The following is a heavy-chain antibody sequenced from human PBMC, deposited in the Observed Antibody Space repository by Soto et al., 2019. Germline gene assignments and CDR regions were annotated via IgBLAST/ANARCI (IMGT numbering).Heavy chain of an antibody. V-gene: IGHV4-30-2*01. Sequence: QLQLQESGSGLVKPSQTLSLTCAVSGGSISSGGYSWNWIRQPPGKGLEWIGYIYHSGGTYYNPSLKSRVAISVDKSKYQFSLKLSSVTAADTAVHYCARDSLTGYYFDYWGQGMLVTVSS. CDR3: ARDSLTGYYFDY. CDR1: GGSISSGGYS. J-gene: IGHJ4*02. CDR2: IYHSGGT. D-gene: IGHD3-9*01.